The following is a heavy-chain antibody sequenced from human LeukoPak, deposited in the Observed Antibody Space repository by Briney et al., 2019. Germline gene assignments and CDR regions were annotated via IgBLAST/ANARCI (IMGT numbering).Heavy chain of an antibody. CDR3: AKIGYYYDSSGYYPAGDY. J-gene: IGHJ4*02. CDR2: ISYDGSNK. CDR1: GFTFSSYG. D-gene: IGHD3-22*01. V-gene: IGHV3-30*18. Sequence: GGSLRLSCAASGFTFSSYGMHWVRQAPGKGLEWVAVISYDGSNKYYADSVKGRFTISRDNSKNTLYLQMNSLRAEDTAVYYCAKIGYYYDSSGYYPAGDYWGQGTLVTVSS.